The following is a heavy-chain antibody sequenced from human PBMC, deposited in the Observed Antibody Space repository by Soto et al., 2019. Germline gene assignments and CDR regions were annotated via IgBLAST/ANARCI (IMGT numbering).Heavy chain of an antibody. V-gene: IGHV3-15*01. D-gene: IGHD2-8*01. CDR2: IKSEADGGTI. Sequence: PGGSLRLSCAASGFTFTDAWMNWVRQVPGKGLEWIGQIKSEADGGTIYYAASVTGRFSISRDGSKTTLYLQMNSLKSEDTGVYYCLDTNTYHPWDHWGQGTLVTVSS. CDR3: LDTNTYHPWDH. J-gene: IGHJ4*02. CDR1: GFTFTDAW.